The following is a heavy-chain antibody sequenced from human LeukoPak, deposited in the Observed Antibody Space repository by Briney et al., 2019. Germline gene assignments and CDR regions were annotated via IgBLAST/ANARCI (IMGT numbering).Heavy chain of an antibody. V-gene: IGHV3-23*01. CDR2: VRGSGGST. CDR1: GFTFSSYA. CDR3: AKALGKLWEGDDAFDI. D-gene: IGHD1-26*01. Sequence: PGGSLRPSCAAAGFTFSSYAMSWVRQAPGKGLGWVSAVRGSGGSTYYHDSVKRRITTSSDNSKTTLYLQMNSLRAEDTAVYYCAKALGKLWEGDDAFDIWGQGTMVTVSS. J-gene: IGHJ3*02.